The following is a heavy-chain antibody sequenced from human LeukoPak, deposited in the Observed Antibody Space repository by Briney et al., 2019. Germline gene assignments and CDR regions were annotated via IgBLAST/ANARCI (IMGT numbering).Heavy chain of an antibody. CDR1: GYIFTSYY. Sequence: ASVKVSCKTSGYIFTSYYMHWVRQAPGQGLEWMGVINPSADTTAYAQKFLGRVTMARDTSTSTVYMELSSLRSEDTAVYYCARHDLGGTSPFDYWGQGILVPVSS. J-gene: IGHJ4*02. CDR3: ARHDLGGTSPFDY. D-gene: IGHD4-23*01. CDR2: INPSADTT. V-gene: IGHV1-46*01.